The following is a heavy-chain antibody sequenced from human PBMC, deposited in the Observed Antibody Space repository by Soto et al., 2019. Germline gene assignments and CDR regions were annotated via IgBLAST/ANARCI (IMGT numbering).Heavy chain of an antibody. Sequence: TSETLSLTCSVSGSSISSNHWTWIRQPPGKGLEWIGCMYDSVTTRYDSFFKGRVTISIDTSKNQFSLNLSSVTAADTAVYYCATYEMEGAGRGRWGQGTLVTVSS. CDR3: ATYEMEGAGRGR. CDR1: GSSISSNH. CDR2: MYDSVTT. D-gene: IGHD3-16*01. V-gene: IGHV4-59*01. J-gene: IGHJ4*02.